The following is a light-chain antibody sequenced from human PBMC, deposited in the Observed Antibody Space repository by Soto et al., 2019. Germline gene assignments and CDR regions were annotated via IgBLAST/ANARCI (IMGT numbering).Light chain of an antibody. CDR2: GAS. CDR1: QSVSSN. J-gene: IGKJ1*01. V-gene: IGKV3-15*01. Sequence: EIVMTQSPATLSVSPGERATLSCRASQSVSSNLAWYQQKPVQAPRLLIYGASTRATGIPARFSGSGSGTEFTFTISSLQSEDFAVYYCQQYNNWPLTFGQGTKV. CDR3: QQYNNWPLT.